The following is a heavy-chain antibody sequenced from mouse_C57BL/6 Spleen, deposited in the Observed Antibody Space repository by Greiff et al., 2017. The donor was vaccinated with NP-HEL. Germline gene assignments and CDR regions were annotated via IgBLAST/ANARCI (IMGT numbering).Heavy chain of an antibody. J-gene: IGHJ2*01. V-gene: IGHV1-20*01. CDR2: LNPYNGDT. CDR1: GYSFTGYF. CDR3: AKEKITPVVDFDY. D-gene: IGHD1-1*01. Sequence: VQLKQSGPELVKPGDSVKISCKASGYSFTGYFMNWVMQSHGKSLEWIGRLNPYNGDTFYNQKFKGKATLTVYKSSSTAHMERRSHTAEDSADYYSAKEKITPVVDFDYWGQGTTLTVSS.